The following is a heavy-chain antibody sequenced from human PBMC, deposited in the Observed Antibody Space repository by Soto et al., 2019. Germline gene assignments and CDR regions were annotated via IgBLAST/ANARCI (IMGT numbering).Heavy chain of an antibody. CDR2: ISGSGGST. Sequence: GGSLRLSCAASGFTFSSYAMSWVRQAPGKGLEWVSAISGSGGSTYYADSVKGRFTISRDNSKNTLYLQMNSLRAEDTAVYYCASIPTPVRYYYYYMDVWSKGTTVTVSS. CDR1: GFTFSSYA. V-gene: IGHV3-23*01. CDR3: ASIPTPVRYYYYYMDV. J-gene: IGHJ6*03. D-gene: IGHD2-2*02.